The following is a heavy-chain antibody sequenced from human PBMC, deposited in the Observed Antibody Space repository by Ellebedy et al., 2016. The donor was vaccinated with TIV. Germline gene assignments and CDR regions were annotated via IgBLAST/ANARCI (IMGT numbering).Heavy chain of an antibody. Sequence: PGGSLRLSCVASGFTLSSNAMSWVRQATGKGLEWISSITSSGDNTYYADSVKGGFTISRDNSKNTLYLHMTSLRAEDTAVYYCAKPPMGQLYFDYWGQGTLVTVSS. D-gene: IGHD3-10*01. J-gene: IGHJ4*02. CDR1: GFTLSSNA. CDR2: ITSSGDNT. CDR3: AKPPMGQLYFDY. V-gene: IGHV3-23*01.